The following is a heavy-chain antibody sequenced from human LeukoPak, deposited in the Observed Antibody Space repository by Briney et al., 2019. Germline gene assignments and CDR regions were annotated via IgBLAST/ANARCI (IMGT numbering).Heavy chain of an antibody. CDR3: ARETSDYSSSWYGYYFDY. V-gene: IGHV2-70*04. Sequence: KESGPALVKPTQTLTLTCTCSGFSLSTSGMRVSWIRQPPGKALGWLARIDWNDDKFYSTSLKTRLTISKDTSKNQVVLTMTNMDPVDTATYFCARETSDYSSSWYGYYFDYWGQGTLVTVSS. CDR1: GFSLSTSGMR. CDR2: IDWNDDK. J-gene: IGHJ4*02. D-gene: IGHD6-13*01.